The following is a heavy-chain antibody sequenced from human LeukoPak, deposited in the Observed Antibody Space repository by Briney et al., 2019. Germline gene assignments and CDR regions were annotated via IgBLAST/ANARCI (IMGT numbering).Heavy chain of an antibody. CDR3: ATRYGSGSYNWFDP. Sequence: PSETLSLTCAVYGGXFSGYYCSWIRQPPGKGLKWIGEINHSGSTNYNPSLKSRVTISVDTSKNQFSLKLSSVTAADTAVYYCATRYGSGSYNWFDPWGQGTLVTVSS. CDR1: GGXFSGYY. D-gene: IGHD3-10*01. CDR2: INHSGST. V-gene: IGHV4-34*01. J-gene: IGHJ5*02.